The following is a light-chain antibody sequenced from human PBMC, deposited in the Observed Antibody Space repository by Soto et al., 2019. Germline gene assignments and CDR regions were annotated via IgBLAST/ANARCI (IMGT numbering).Light chain of an antibody. CDR2: GAS. Sequence: EIVMTHSPSTLSLSPVERATLSCRAIHSVSSNLAWYQQKPGQAPRLLIYGASTRATGIPARFSGSGSGTDFTFTISSLQPEDFATYYCQQGSSFPWTFGQGTKVDIK. CDR1: HSVSSN. CDR3: QQGSSFPWT. V-gene: IGKV3-15*01. J-gene: IGKJ1*01.